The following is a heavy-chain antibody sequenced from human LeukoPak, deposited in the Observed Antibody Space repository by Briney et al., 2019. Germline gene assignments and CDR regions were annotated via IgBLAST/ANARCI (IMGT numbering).Heavy chain of an antibody. J-gene: IGHJ6*02. CDR1: GYSFTSYW. CDR3: ALLGYCSSTSCYKVNYYYYGMDV. Sequence: GESLKISCKGSGYSFTSYWIGWVRQMRGKGLEWMGIIYPGDSDTRYSPSFQGQVTISADKSISTAYLQWSSLKASDTAMYYCALLGYCSSTSCYKVNYYYYGMDVWGQGTTVTVSS. V-gene: IGHV5-51*01. D-gene: IGHD2-2*02. CDR2: IYPGDSDT.